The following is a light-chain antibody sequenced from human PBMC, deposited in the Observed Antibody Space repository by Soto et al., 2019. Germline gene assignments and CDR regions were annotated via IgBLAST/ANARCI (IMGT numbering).Light chain of an antibody. Sequence: IQLTQSPYSLSASVGDRVTITCRASQGINTFLAWYQQKAGKAPKLLIYAASTLQSGVPSRFSGSGSGTDFTLTISSLQSEDFATYYCQQLNTYPITFGQGTRLEI. V-gene: IGKV1-9*01. CDR2: AAS. J-gene: IGKJ5*01. CDR1: QGINTF. CDR3: QQLNTYPIT.